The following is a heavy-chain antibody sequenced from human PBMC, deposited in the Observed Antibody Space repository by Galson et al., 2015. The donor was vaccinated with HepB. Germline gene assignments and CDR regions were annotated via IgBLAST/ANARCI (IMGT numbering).Heavy chain of an antibody. V-gene: IGHV3-15*01. CDR1: GISFTNAW. CDR2: IKSKTAGGTT. CDR3: ATFVPLRYGEYEAFDY. J-gene: IGHJ4*02. D-gene: IGHD4-17*01. Sequence: SLRLSCAVSGISFTNAWMTGVRQAPGKGLEWVGRIKSKTAGGTTDYGAPVKGRFIISRDDSENTVFLQMNSLQTEDTALYYCATFVPLRYGEYEAFDYWGQGTQVTVSS.